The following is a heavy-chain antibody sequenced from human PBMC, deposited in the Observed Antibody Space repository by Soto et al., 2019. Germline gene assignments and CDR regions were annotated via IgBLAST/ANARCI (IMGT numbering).Heavy chain of an antibody. CDR1: GGSFSGYY. D-gene: IGHD2-2*01. J-gene: IGHJ6*03. CDR2: INHSGST. CDR3: ARHCSSTSCLGNWYYY. V-gene: IGHV4-34*01. Sequence: FKTSETLSLTCAVYGGSFSGYYWSWIRQPPGKGLEWIGEINHSGSTNYNPSLKSRVTISVDTSKNQFSLKLSSVTAADTAVYYCARHCSSTSCLGNWYYY.